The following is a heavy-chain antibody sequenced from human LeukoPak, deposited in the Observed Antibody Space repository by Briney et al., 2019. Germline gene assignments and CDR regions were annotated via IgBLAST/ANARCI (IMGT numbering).Heavy chain of an antibody. CDR2: INHSGST. D-gene: IGHD4-11*01. V-gene: IGHV4-34*01. J-gene: IGHJ4*02. Sequence: SETLSLTCAVYGGSFSGYYWSWIRQPPGNGLEWIGEINHSGSTNYNPSLKSRVTISVDTSKNQFSLKLSSVTAADTAVYYCARSTMTTNFVFYWGQGTLVTVSS. CDR1: GGSFSGYY. CDR3: ARSTMTTNFVFY.